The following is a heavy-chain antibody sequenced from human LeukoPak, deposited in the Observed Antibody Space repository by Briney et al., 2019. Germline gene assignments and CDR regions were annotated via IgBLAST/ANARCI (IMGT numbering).Heavy chain of an antibody. CDR1: GGSISSSSYY. J-gene: IGHJ6*03. CDR2: IYYSGST. CDR3: ARVHTNLLDYYWTTVTERLPYYYYMDV. D-gene: IGHD4-11*01. V-gene: IGHV4-39*07. Sequence: KPSETLSLTCTVSGGSISSSSYYWGWIRQPPGKGLEWIGSIYYSGSTNYNPSLKSRVTISVDTSKNQFSLKLSSVTAADTAVYYCARVHTNLLDYYWTTVTERLPYYYYMDVWGKGTTVTVSS.